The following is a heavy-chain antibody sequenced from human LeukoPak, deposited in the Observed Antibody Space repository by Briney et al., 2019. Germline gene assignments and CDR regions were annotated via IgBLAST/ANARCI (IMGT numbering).Heavy chain of an antibody. Sequence: SETLSLTCTVSGGSISSYYWSWIRQPPGKGLEWIGYIYYSGSTNYNPSLKSRVTISVDTSKNQFSLKLSSVTAADTAVYYCAREVAAAGGHNWFDPWGQGTLVTDSS. V-gene: IGHV4-59*01. CDR3: AREVAAAGGHNWFDP. J-gene: IGHJ5*02. D-gene: IGHD6-13*01. CDR1: GGSISSYY. CDR2: IYYSGST.